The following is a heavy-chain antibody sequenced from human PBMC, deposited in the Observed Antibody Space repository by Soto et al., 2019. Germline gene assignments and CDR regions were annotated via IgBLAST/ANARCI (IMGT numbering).Heavy chain of an antibody. Sequence: ASVKVSCKASGYTFTSYDINWVRQATGQGLEWMGWMNPNSGNTGYAQKFQGRVTMTRNTSISTAYMELSSLRSEDTAVYYCARGFWSGYDDWFDPWGQGTLVTVSS. CDR2: MNPNSGNT. V-gene: IGHV1-8*01. CDR1: GYTFTSYD. J-gene: IGHJ5*02. CDR3: ARGFWSGYDDWFDP. D-gene: IGHD3-3*01.